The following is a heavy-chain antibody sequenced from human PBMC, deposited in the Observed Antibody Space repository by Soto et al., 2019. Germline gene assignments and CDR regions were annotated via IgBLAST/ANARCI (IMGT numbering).Heavy chain of an antibody. V-gene: IGHV3-53*01. Sequence: EVQLVESGGGLVQPGGSLRLSCAASGFTISNNYMNWVRQAPGKGLEWVSFIYSGDSTNYADSVKGRFTISRDNSKNTVYLQLDTLGGRERAVYYWGGGGGATGEYYYHYYTLDVWGQGTTVTVSS. D-gene: IGHD1-26*01. J-gene: IGHJ6*02. CDR2: IYSGDST. CDR3: GGGGGATGEYYYHYYTLDV. CDR1: GFTISNNY.